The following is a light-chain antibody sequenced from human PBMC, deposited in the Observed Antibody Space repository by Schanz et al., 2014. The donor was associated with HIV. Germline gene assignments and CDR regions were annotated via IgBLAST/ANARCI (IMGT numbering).Light chain of an antibody. CDR3: GTWDSSLTAVV. V-gene: IGLV1-51*01. CDR2: DNN. CDR1: YSNIGAGYD. Sequence: QSVLTQPPSVSGAPGQRVTISCSGSYSNIGAGYDVHWYQQLPGTAPKLLIYDNNKRPSGIPDRFSGSKSGTSVTLGITGLQTGDEADYFCGTWDSSLTAVVFGGGTKLTVL. J-gene: IGLJ2*01.